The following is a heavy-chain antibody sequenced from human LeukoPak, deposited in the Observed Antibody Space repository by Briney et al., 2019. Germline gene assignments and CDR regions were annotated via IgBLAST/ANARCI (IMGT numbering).Heavy chain of an antibody. CDR3: ARDYYDSSGYYWYYFDY. D-gene: IGHD3-22*01. V-gene: IGHV1-18*01. CDR1: GYTFTSYG. J-gene: IGHJ4*02. CDR2: TSAYNGNT. Sequence: ASVKVSCTASGYTFTSYGISWVRQAPGQGLEWMGWTSAYNGNTNYAQKLQGRVTMTTDTSTSTAYMELRSLRSDDTAVYYCARDYYDSSGYYWYYFDYWGQGTLVTVSS.